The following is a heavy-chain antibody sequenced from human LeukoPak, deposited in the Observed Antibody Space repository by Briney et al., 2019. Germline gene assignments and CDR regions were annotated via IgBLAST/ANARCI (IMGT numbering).Heavy chain of an antibody. CDR3: ARTAARCFDY. CDR1: GYTFPSYF. J-gene: IGHJ4*02. Sequence: GASVKVSCKASGYTFPSYFMHWVRQAPGRGLEWMGIINPTGGSTTYAQKFQGRVTMTRDTSTSTVYMELSSLRPDDTAVYYCARTAARCFDYWGQGTLVTVSS. V-gene: IGHV1-46*01. CDR2: INPTGGST. D-gene: IGHD6-6*01.